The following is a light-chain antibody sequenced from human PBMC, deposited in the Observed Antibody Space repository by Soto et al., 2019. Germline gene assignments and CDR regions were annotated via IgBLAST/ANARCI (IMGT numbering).Light chain of an antibody. V-gene: IGKV3-15*01. CDR3: QQYNDWPPT. Sequence: TQSRASLAVSQGERLTLYCMARQSFSSNLAWYQHKPGQAPRLLIYGASTTATDVPPRFSGSGSGTEFTLTISTLQSEDFAVYYCQQYNDWPPTFGQGTRLEIK. J-gene: IGKJ5*01. CDR1: QSFSSN. CDR2: GAS.